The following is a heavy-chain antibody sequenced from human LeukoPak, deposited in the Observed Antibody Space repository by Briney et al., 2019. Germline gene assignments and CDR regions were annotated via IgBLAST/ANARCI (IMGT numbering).Heavy chain of an antibody. V-gene: IGHV3-74*03. CDR2: INSDGRST. Sequence: GGSLRLSCAASGFTFSRYWTHWVRQTPGKGLVWVSRINSDGRSTTSADSVKGRFTISRDNAKNMLYLQMNSLRTEDTAVYYCARDQLYCTGGICYFDYWGQGTLVTVSS. D-gene: IGHD2-8*02. CDR1: GFTFSRYW. J-gene: IGHJ4*02. CDR3: ARDQLYCTGGICYFDY.